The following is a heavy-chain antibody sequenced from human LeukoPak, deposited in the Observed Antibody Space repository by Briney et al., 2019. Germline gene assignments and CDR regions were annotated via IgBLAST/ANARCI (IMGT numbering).Heavy chain of an antibody. D-gene: IGHD3-10*01. V-gene: IGHV3-74*01. Sequence: PGGSLRLSCAASGFTFSSYWMHWVRQAPGKGLMWASRINSDGSSRFTISRDNAKNTLDLQMNSLRAEDTAVYYCARAQTGLNDYWGQGTLVTVSS. J-gene: IGHJ4*02. CDR1: GFTFSSYW. CDR2: INSDGS. CDR3: ARAQTGLNDY.